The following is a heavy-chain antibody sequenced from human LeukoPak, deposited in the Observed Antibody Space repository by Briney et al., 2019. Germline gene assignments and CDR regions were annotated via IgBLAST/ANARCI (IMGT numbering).Heavy chain of an antibody. D-gene: IGHD3-22*01. J-gene: IGHJ4*02. CDR3: AREGAYYYDSSGYYNDY. Sequence: GGSLRLSCVVSGFTVSSNYMSWVRQAPGKGLEWVAVIWYDGSNKYYADSVKGRFTISRDNSKNTLYLQMNSLRAEDTAVYYCAREGAYYYDSSGYYNDYWGQGTLVTVSS. CDR2: IWYDGSNK. CDR1: GFTVSSNY. V-gene: IGHV3-33*08.